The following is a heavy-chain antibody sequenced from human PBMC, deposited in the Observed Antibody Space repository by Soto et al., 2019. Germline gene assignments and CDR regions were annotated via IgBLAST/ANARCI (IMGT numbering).Heavy chain of an antibody. CDR2: IYYSGST. V-gene: IGHV4-31*03. CDR3: ARLGPYYYDSSGEFDY. D-gene: IGHD3-22*01. CDR1: CGSISSGGYY. J-gene: IGHJ4*02. Sequence: QVQLQESGPGLVKPSQTLSLTCTVSCGSISSGGYYWSWIRQHPGKGLEWIGYIYYSGSTYYNPSLKSRVTLSVDTSKNQFSLKLSAVTAADTAVYYCARLGPYYYDSSGEFDYWGQGTLVTVSS.